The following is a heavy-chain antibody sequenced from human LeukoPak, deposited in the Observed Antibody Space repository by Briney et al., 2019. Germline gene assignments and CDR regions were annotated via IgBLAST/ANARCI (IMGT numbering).Heavy chain of an antibody. V-gene: IGHV4-34*01. CDR2: INHSGST. D-gene: IGHD3-22*01. CDR1: GGSFSGYY. CDR3: ARGSRIEHYDSSGYYNY. Sequence: SETLSLTCAVYGGSFSGYYWSWIRQPPRKGLEWIGEINHSGSTNYNPSLKSRVTISVDTSKNQFSLKLSSVTAADTAVYYCARGSRIEHYDSSGYYNYWGQGTLVTVSS. J-gene: IGHJ4*02.